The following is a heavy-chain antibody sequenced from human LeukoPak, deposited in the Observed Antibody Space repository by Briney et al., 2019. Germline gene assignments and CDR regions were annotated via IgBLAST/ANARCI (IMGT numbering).Heavy chain of an antibody. CDR2: ISGHNGNT. Sequence: ASVKVSCKASGYSFTSYLIXXXXQVPGXXXXXXXXISGHNGNTDYAQKFKDRVTLTTDTSSNTAYMELRSLTSDDTAVYFCARIWAEFQLVCDFWGQGTLVTVSP. D-gene: IGHD6-13*01. V-gene: IGHV1-18*01. CDR1: GYSFTSYL. CDR3: ARIWAEFQLVCDF. J-gene: IGHJ4*02.